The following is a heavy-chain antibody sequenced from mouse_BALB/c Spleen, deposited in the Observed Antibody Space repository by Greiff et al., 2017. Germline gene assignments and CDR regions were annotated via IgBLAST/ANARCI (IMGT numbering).Heavy chain of an antibody. V-gene: IGHV1S81*02. CDR3: ARSDYYGYCYAMDY. J-gene: IGHJ2*01. D-gene: IGHD1-2*01. CDR1: GYTFTSYW. CDR2: INPSNGRT. Sequence: QVQLQQPGAELVKPGASVKLSCKASGYTFTSYWMHWVKQRPGQGLEWIGEINPSNGRTNYNEKFKSKATLTVDKSSSTAYMQLSSLTSEDSAVYYCARSDYYGYCYAMDYWGQGTTLTVSS.